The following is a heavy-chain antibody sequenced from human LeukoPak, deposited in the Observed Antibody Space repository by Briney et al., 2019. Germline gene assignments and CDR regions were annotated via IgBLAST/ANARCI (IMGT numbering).Heavy chain of an antibody. CDR1: GVPINSSSYY. Sequence: SETLSLTCTVSGVPINSSSYYWGWIRQPPGKGLEWIGSIYYSGSTYYNPSLKSRVTISVDTSKNQFSLKLSSVTAADTAVYYCATTTIRLGYWGQGTLVTVSS. V-gene: IGHV4-39*07. J-gene: IGHJ4*02. CDR3: ATTTIRLGY. CDR2: IYYSGST. D-gene: IGHD1-26*01.